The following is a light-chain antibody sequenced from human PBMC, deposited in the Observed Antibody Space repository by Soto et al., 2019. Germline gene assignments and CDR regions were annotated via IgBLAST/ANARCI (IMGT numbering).Light chain of an antibody. CDR3: SSYTRSSPDVV. CDR1: SSDVGGYNY. J-gene: IGLJ2*01. Sequence: QSALTQPASVSGSPGQSITISCTGTSSDVGGYNYVSWYQQHPGKAPKLMIYDVSNRPSGVSNRFSGYKSGNTASLTISGLQAEDEADYYCSSYTRSSPDVVFGGGTKLTVL. V-gene: IGLV2-14*01. CDR2: DVS.